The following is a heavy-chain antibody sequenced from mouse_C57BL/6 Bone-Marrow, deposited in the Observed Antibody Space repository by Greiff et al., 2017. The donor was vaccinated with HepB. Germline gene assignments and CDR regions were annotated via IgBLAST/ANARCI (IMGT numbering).Heavy chain of an antibody. CDR1: GYTFTDYE. CDR3: TPKLYYYGSSPFAY. D-gene: IGHD1-1*01. Sequence: VQLQQSGAELVRPGASVTLSCKASGYTFTDYEMHWVKQTPVHGLEWIGAIDPETGGTAYNQKFKGKAILTADKSSSTAYMELRSLTSEDSAVYYCTPKLYYYGSSPFAYWGQGTLVTVSA. J-gene: IGHJ3*01. CDR2: IDPETGGT. V-gene: IGHV1-15*01.